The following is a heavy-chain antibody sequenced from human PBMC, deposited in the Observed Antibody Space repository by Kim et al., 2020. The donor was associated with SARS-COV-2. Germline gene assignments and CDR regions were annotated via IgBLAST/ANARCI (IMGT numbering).Heavy chain of an antibody. Sequence: GGSLRLSCAASGFTFSSYAMHWVRQAPGKGLEWVAVISYDGSNKYYADSVKGRFTISRDNSKNTLYLQMNSLRAEDTAVYYCAREWVRGGAFDIWGQGTMVTVSS. V-gene: IGHV3-30*04. J-gene: IGHJ3*02. D-gene: IGHD3-10*01. CDR2: ISYDGSNK. CDR1: GFTFSSYA. CDR3: AREWVRGGAFDI.